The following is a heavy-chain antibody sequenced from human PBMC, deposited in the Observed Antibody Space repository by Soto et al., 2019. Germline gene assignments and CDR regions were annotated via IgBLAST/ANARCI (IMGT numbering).Heavy chain of an antibody. CDR2: IKSKTDGGTT. D-gene: IGHD3-3*01. J-gene: IGHJ6*02. CDR3: TTAGRTYYDFWSGYYASFDQLYYYYGMDV. Sequence: PGGSLRLSCAASGFTFSNAWMNWVRQAPGKGLEWVGRIKSKTDGGTTDYAAPVKGRFTISRDDSKNTLYLQMNSLKTEDTAVYYCTTAGRTYYDFWSGYYASFDQLYYYYGMDVWGQGTTVTVSS. CDR1: GFTFSNAW. V-gene: IGHV3-15*07.